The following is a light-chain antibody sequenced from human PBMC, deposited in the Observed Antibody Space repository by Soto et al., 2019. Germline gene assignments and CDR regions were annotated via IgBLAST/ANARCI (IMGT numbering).Light chain of an antibody. CDR3: QQANSYPWT. V-gene: IGKV1-39*01. J-gene: IGKJ1*01. CDR2: AAS. Sequence: ETKMTQSSSSLSASVGDRVTITCLASQSISSNLNWYQQKPGKAPKLLIYAASNLQSGVPSTFSGSGSGTDFTLTISSLQPEDFATYYCQQANSYPWTFGQGTKV. CDR1: QSISSN.